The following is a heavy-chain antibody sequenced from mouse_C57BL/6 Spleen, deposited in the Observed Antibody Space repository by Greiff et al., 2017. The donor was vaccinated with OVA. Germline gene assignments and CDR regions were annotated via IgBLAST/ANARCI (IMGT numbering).Heavy chain of an antibody. D-gene: IGHD2-1*01. Sequence: EVQLQQSGPVLVKPGASVKMSCKASGYTFTDYYMNWVKQSHGKSLEWIGVINPYNGGTSYNQKFKGKATLTVDTSSSTAYMELNSLTSEDSAVYYCAREGGNGNYGFAWFAYWGQGTLVTVSA. J-gene: IGHJ3*01. CDR1: GYTFTDYY. CDR2: INPYNGGT. CDR3: AREGGNGNYGFAWFAY. V-gene: IGHV1-19*01.